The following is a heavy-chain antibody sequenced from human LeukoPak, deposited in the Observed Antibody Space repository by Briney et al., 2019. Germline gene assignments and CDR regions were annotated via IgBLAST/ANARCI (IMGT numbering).Heavy chain of an antibody. Sequence: SKTLSLTCTVSGGSISSYYWSWIRQPPGKGLEWIGYIYYSGSTNYNPSLKSRVTISVDTSNNQFSLKLSSVTAADTAVYYCARLISRETDGYSSSWYWDYYYGMDVWGQGTTVTVSS. CDR3: ARLISRETDGYSSSWYWDYYYGMDV. CDR1: GGSISSYY. CDR2: IYYSGST. J-gene: IGHJ6*02. V-gene: IGHV4-59*08. D-gene: IGHD6-13*01.